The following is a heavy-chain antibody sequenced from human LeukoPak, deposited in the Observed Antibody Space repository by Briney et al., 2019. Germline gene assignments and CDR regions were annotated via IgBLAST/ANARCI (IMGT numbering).Heavy chain of an antibody. CDR1: GYSFTSYW. Sequence: GESLKISCKCSGYSFTSYWIGWVRQMPGKGLEWMGIIYPGDSDTRYSPSFQGQVTISADKSISTAYLQWSSLKASDTAMYYCARQTAARSVRYYHGMDVWGQGTTVTVSS. J-gene: IGHJ6*02. CDR2: IYPGDSDT. D-gene: IGHD6-6*01. V-gene: IGHV5-51*01. CDR3: ARQTAARSVRYYHGMDV.